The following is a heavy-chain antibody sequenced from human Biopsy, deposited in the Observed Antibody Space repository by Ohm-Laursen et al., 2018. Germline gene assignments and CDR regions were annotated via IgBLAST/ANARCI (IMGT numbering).Heavy chain of an antibody. V-gene: IGHV4-59*01. CDR2: IYYSGTT. D-gene: IGHD3-3*01. CDR3: ARVRGGFLEWFDY. CDR1: GESMGTYY. J-gene: IGHJ5*01. Sequence: GTLSLTCTVSGESMGTYYWTWIRQPPGKGLEWIASIYYSGTTNKNPSLKSRVTISVDTSKRQFYLELCSVTAADTAIYYCARVRGGFLEWFDYWGQGTLITVSS.